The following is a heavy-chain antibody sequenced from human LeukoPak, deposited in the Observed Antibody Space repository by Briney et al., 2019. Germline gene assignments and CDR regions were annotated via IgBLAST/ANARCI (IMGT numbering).Heavy chain of an antibody. D-gene: IGHD3-10*01. Sequence: GGSLRLSCAASGFTFSSYGMHWVRQAPGKGLEWVAVIWYDGSNKQYADSVKGRFPLSRHNSKNTLYLQMNSLRAEGTAVYYCAREGAKDYGSGSYDYWGQGTLVTVSS. CDR1: GFTFSSYG. CDR2: IWYDGSNK. V-gene: IGHV3-33*01. CDR3: AREGAKDYGSGSYDY. J-gene: IGHJ4*02.